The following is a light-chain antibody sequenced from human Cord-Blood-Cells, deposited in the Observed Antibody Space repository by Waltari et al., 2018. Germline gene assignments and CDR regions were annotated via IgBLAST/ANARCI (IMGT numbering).Light chain of an antibody. CDR3: SSYTSSSTPYV. CDR1: SSYVGGYNY. V-gene: IGLV2-14*01. J-gene: IGLJ1*01. CDR2: DVS. Sequence: QSALTQPASVSGSPGQSITISCPGTSSYVGGYNYVSWYQQHPGKAPKLMIYDVSNRPSGVSNRFSGSKSGNTASLTISGLQAEDEADYYCSSYTSSSTPYVFGTGTKVTVL.